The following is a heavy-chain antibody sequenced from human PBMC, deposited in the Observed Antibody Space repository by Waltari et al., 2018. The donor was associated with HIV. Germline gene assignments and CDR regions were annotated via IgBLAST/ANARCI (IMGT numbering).Heavy chain of an antibody. J-gene: IGHJ4*02. CDR3: GKGILPRDSSVWTVFDY. D-gene: IGHD3-22*01. CDR2: VIWNSGTI. CDR1: GSNFSDYA. Sequence: EVQLVESGGDLVQPGRSLRLSCAASGSNFSDYAFLWVRQVRGKGVEWVSEVIWNSGTIGDADSVKGRFTISRDNAKNSLYLEMNSLRAEDTALYFCGKGILPRDSSVWTVFDYWGQGTLVTVSS. V-gene: IGHV3-9*01.